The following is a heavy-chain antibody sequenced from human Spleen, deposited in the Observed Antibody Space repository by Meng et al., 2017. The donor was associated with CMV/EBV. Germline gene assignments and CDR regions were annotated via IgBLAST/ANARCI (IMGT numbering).Heavy chain of an antibody. V-gene: IGHV4-30-4*08. J-gene: IGHJ4*02. CDR1: GGSISSSDYF. CDR2: IYYSGNT. CDR3: ASEVRSSPYTDDSGYYFDD. D-gene: IGHD3-22*01. Sequence: SETLSLTCTVSGGSISSSDYFWTWIRQPPGKGLEWIGNIYYSGNTYYNPSLKSRLTISIDTSKTQFSLTLTSVTATDTAVYYCASEVRSSPYTDDSGYYFDDWGQGTPVTVSS.